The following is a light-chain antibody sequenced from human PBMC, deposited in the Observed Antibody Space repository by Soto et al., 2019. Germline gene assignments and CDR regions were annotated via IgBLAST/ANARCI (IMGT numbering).Light chain of an antibody. CDR2: EVS. Sequence: QSVLTQPASVSGSPGQSITISCTGTSSDIGDYTHVSWYQQHPGKAPKLIIYEVSNRPSGVSNRFSGSKSGNTASLTISGLQTEDEADYYCCSYTSISTSAVFGGGTKLTGL. V-gene: IGLV2-14*01. CDR1: SSDIGDYTH. CDR3: CSYTSISTSAV. J-gene: IGLJ2*01.